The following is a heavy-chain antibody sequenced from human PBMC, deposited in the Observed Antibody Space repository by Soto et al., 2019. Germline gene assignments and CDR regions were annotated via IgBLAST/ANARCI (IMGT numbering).Heavy chain of an antibody. V-gene: IGHV5-51*01. J-gene: IGHJ6*02. Sequence: PXESLKISWKSSGYSFTSYWNGWVRQMPGKGLEWRGIIYPGDSDTRYRPSFQAHVTISADKSISPAYLQWSSLKASDTAMYYCARHSSGYSFLHPRKEVDGFYYYYGMDVWGQGTTVTVSS. CDR2: IYPGDSDT. CDR3: ARHSSGYSFLHPRKEVDGFYYYYGMDV. D-gene: IGHD5-18*01. CDR1: GYSFTSYW.